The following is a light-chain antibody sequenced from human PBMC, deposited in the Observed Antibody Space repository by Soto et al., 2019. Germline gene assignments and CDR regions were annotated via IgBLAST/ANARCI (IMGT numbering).Light chain of an antibody. CDR3: QQYNSYWGT. Sequence: DIQMTQSPSTLPASVGDRVTITCRASQSISTWLAWYQQKPGKAPKLLIYQASNLENGVPPRFSGSGCGTEFTLTISSLQPDDFAIYYCQQYNSYWGTFGQGTKVEIK. V-gene: IGKV1-5*03. CDR2: QAS. J-gene: IGKJ1*01. CDR1: QSISTW.